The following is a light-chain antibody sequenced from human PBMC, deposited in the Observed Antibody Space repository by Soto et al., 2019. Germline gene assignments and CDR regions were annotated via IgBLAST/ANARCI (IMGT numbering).Light chain of an antibody. CDR3: QQYIRWPLT. Sequence: EVVLTQSPGTLSLSPGERATLACRASKSVSNYVAWYQQKPGQAPSLLIYGASTRATGTPARFSGSGSGTEFTLTISSLQSEDFAVYYCQQYIRWPLTFGGGTKVDIK. V-gene: IGKV3-15*01. J-gene: IGKJ4*01. CDR1: KSVSNY. CDR2: GAS.